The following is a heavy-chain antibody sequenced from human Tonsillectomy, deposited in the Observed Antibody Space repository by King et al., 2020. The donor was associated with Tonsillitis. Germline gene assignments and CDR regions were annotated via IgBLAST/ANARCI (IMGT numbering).Heavy chain of an antibody. J-gene: IGHJ4*02. Sequence: VQLVESGGGLVQPGGSLRLSCAASGFTFSSYWMAWVRQAPGTGLEGGANIRQDGSEKYYVDSVKGRFTISRDNAKNSLYLQMNSLRAEDTAVYYWARKRPVGAPKFASGGQGTLVPAPS. CDR1: GFTFSSYW. V-gene: IGHV3-7*03. CDR3: ARKRPVGAPKFAS. D-gene: IGHD1-26*01. CDR2: IRQDGSEK.